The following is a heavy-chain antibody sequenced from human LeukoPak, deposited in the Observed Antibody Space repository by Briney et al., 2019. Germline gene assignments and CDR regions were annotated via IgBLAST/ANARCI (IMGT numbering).Heavy chain of an antibody. D-gene: IGHD2/OR15-2a*01. CDR3: ARENRGFSDY. J-gene: IGHJ4*02. CDR2: IYYSGST. V-gene: IGHV4-59*01. Sequence: SETLSLTCTVSGGSISSYYWSWIRQPPGKGLEWIGYIYYSGSTNYNPSLKSRVTISVDTSKNQFSLKLSSVTAADTAVYYCARENRGFSDYWGQGTLVTVSS. CDR1: GGSISSYY.